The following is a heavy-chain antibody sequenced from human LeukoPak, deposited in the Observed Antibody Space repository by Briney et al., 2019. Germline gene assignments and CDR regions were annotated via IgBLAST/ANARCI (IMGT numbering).Heavy chain of an antibody. CDR3: AKDRRGTGYSEIDY. CDR1: GFTFDDYA. CDR2: ISWNSGSM. Sequence: GRSLRLSCAASGFTFDDYAMHWVRQAPGKGLEWVSGISWNSGSMGYADSVKGRFTISRDNAKNSLYLQMNSLRAEDTALYYCAKDRRGTGYSEIDYWGQGTLVTVSS. J-gene: IGHJ4*02. D-gene: IGHD3-9*01. V-gene: IGHV3-9*01.